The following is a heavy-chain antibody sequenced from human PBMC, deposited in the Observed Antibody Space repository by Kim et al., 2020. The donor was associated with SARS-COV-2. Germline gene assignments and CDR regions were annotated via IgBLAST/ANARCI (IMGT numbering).Heavy chain of an antibody. V-gene: IGHV3-23*01. D-gene: IGHD6-19*01. J-gene: IGHJ4*02. CDR2: ISGTSRNT. CDR3: ARDAVITVAGDEDLDY. CDR1: GFNFHNYA. Sequence: GGSLRLSCTASGFNFHNYAMSWVRQAPGKGLEWVSAISGTSRNTYYADSVKGRFTVSRDNSNSTLFLQMTSLRAEDTALYYCARDAVITVAGDEDLDYWGQGTLVSVSS.